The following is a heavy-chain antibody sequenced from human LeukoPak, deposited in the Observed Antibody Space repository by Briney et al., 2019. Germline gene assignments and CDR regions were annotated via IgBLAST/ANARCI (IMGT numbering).Heavy chain of an antibody. J-gene: IGHJ4*02. CDR3: ARDDLDYGGDAGFDY. D-gene: IGHD4-23*01. Sequence: GGSLRLSCAASGFTFSSYGMHWVRQAPGKGLEWVAVISYDGSNKYYADSVKGRFTISRDNAKNSLYLQMNSLRAEDTAVYYCARDDLDYGGDAGFDYWGQGALVTVSS. CDR2: ISYDGSNK. V-gene: IGHV3-30*03. CDR1: GFTFSSYG.